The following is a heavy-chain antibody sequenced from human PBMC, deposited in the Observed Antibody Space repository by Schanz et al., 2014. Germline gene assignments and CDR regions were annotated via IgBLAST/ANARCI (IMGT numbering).Heavy chain of an antibody. J-gene: IGHJ4*02. Sequence: EVQLVESGGGLVKPGGSLRLSCAASGFTFSSYSMNWVRQAPGKGLEWVSCTNGDGTNAKYADSVKGRFTISRDNAKKTLSLQMISLRAEDTAVYYCARGTDWNRHYWGQGALVTVSS. CDR1: GFTFSSYS. CDR2: TNGDGTNA. V-gene: IGHV3-21*01. CDR3: ARGTDWNRHY. D-gene: IGHD1-1*01.